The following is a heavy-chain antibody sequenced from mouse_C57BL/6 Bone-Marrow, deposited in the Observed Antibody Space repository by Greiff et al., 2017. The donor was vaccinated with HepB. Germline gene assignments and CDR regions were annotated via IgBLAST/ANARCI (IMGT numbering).Heavy chain of an antibody. CDR1: GYTFTSYT. CDR3: ARYNWVDY. D-gene: IGHD4-1*01. Sequence: VQLQQSGAELVRPGASVKMSCKASGYTFTSYTMHWVKQRPGQGLEWIGYINPSSGYTKYNQKFKDKATLTADKSSSTAYMQLSSLTSDDSAVYYCARYNWVDYWGQGTTLTVSS. J-gene: IGHJ2*01. CDR2: INPSSGYT. V-gene: IGHV1-4*01.